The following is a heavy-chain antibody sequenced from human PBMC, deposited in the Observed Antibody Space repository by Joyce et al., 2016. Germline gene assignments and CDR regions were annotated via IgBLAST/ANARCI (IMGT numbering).Heavy chain of an antibody. CDR1: GYIFTTYG. J-gene: IGHJ3*02. CDR3: ARDIHYYNSSGYYWGAFDI. Sequence: QVQLVQSGSEVKKPGASVEGSCKASGYIFTTYGISWVRQAPGQGFEWMGWISAHHGNTKYAQKFQGRVTMTIDTSTSTAYMELESLRSDDTAVYYCARDIHYYNSSGYYWGAFDIWGQGTMVSVSS. V-gene: IGHV1-18*01. CDR2: ISAHHGNT. D-gene: IGHD3-22*01.